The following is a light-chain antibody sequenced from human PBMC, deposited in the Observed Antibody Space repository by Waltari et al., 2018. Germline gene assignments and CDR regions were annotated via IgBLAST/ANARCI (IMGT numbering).Light chain of an antibody. CDR2: DVT. Sequence: SALTQPRSVSGSPGPSVTLSCTGTTNDLGSYTYVSWYQQHPGKAPKLIILDVTKRPSGVPDRLSGSKSGNTASLTISGLRAEDEAEYYCCSYAGSYTWVFGGGTKLTVV. J-gene: IGLJ3*02. V-gene: IGLV2-11*01. CDR3: CSYAGSYTWV. CDR1: TNDLGSYTY.